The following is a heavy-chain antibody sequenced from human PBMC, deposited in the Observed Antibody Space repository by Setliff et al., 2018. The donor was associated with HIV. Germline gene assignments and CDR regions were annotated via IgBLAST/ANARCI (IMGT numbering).Heavy chain of an antibody. V-gene: IGHV1-3*01. CDR2: INAGNDNT. CDR3: ARDPTTVMDYFDY. J-gene: IGHJ4*02. Sequence: VKVSCKASGYSFTKYVMHWVRQAPGQRLEWMGWINAGNDNTKYSQKFQGRVTITRDASANTAYMELSSLRSEDTAVYYCARDPTTVMDYFDYWGQGTLVTVSS. CDR1: GYSFTKYV. D-gene: IGHD4-17*01.